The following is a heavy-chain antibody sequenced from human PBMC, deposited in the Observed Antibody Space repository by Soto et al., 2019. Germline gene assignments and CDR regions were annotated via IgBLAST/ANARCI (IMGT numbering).Heavy chain of an antibody. J-gene: IGHJ3*02. D-gene: IGHD3-10*01. V-gene: IGHV2-5*01. Sequence: SGPTLVNPTQTPTLTCTFSGFSLSTSGVGVGWIRQPPGKALEWLALIYWNDDKRYSPSLKSRLTITKDTSKNQVVLTMTNMDPVDTATYYCAHSVRVGHARHRGLPLGCFGEPNPDDAFDIWGQGTMVPVSS. CDR3: AHSVRVGHARHRGLPLGCFGEPNPDDAFDI. CDR1: GFSLSTSGVG. CDR2: IYWNDDK.